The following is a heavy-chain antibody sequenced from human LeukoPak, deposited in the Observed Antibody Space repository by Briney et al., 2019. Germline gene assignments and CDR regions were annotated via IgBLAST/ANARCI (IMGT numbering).Heavy chain of an antibody. CDR1: GFIFSSYA. V-gene: IGHV3-23*01. CDR2: ISRSDGST. Sequence: GGSLRLSCAASGFIFSSYAMSWVRQTPGKGLEWVSVISRSDGSTYYADSVKGRFTISRDNSRNTLFLQMNSLEVEDTAVYYCAKGRERTDWYNCDYWGRGTLVTVSS. J-gene: IGHJ4*02. CDR3: AKGRERTDWYNCDY. D-gene: IGHD3-9*01.